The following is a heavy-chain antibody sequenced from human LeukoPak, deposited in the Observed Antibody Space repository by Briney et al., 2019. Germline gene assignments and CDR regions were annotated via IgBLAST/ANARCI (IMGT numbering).Heavy chain of an antibody. V-gene: IGHV1-2*02. D-gene: IGHD6-13*01. CDR2: INPNSGGT. CDR1: GYTFTGYY. CDR3: AREDDSSSWYYFDY. Sequence: ASVTVSFKASGYTFTGYYMHWVRQAPGQGREGMGWINPNSGGTNYAQKFQGRVTMTRDTSISTAYMELSRLRSDDAAVYYCAREDDSSSWYYFDYWGQGTLVTVSS. J-gene: IGHJ4*02.